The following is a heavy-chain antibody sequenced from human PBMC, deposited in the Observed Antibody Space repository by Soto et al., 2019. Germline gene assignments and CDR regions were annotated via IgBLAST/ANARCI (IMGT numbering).Heavy chain of an antibody. D-gene: IGHD3-22*01. V-gene: IGHV1-24*01. CDR3: AAPYDSSGYSPYYGMDV. CDR2: FDPEDGET. J-gene: IGHJ6*02. CDR1: GYTLTELS. Sequence: ASVKVSCKVSGYTLTELSMHWVRQAPGKGLEWMGGFDPEDGETIYAQKFQGRVTMTEDTSTDTAYTELSSLRSEDTAVYYCAAPYDSSGYSPYYGMDVWGQGTTVTVSS.